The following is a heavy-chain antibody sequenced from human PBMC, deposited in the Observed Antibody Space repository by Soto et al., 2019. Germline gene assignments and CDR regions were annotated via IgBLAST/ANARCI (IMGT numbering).Heavy chain of an antibody. CDR3: ARYDYYYDSSGFYFDY. CDR2: IYYSGST. J-gene: IGHJ4*02. Sequence: SETLSLTCPFSGGSHSSSSYYWGWIRQPPGKGLEWIGSIYYSGSTYYNPSPMSRVTISVDTSKNQFSLKLSSVTAADTAVYYCARYDYYYDSSGFYFDYWGQGTLVTVSS. V-gene: IGHV4-39*01. CDR1: GGSHSSSSYY. D-gene: IGHD3-22*01.